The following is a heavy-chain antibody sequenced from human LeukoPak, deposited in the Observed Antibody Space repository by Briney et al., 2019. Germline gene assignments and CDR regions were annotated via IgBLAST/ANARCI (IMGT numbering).Heavy chain of an antibody. V-gene: IGHV4-34*01. CDR2: INHSGST. CDR3: ARGLSSSWYGTGYYFDY. J-gene: IGHJ4*02. D-gene: IGHD6-13*01. Sequence: SETLSLTCAVYGGSFSGYYWSWIRKPPGQGLEWIGEINHSGSTNYNPSLKSRVTISVDTSKNQFSLKLSSVTAADTAVYYCARGLSSSWYGTGYYFDYWGQGTLITVSS. CDR1: GGSFSGYY.